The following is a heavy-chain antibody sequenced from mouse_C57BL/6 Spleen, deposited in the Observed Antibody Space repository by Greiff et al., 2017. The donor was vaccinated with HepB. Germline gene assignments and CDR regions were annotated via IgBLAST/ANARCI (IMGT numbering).Heavy chain of an antibody. Sequence: VQGVESGAELVRPGTSVKVSCKASGYAFTNYLIEWVKQRPGQGLEWIGVINPGSGGTNYNEKFKGKATLTADKSSSTAYMQLSSLTSEDSAVYFCAGHYYGSSSFAYWGQGTLVTVSA. J-gene: IGHJ3*01. CDR2: INPGSGGT. V-gene: IGHV1-54*01. CDR1: GYAFTNYL. D-gene: IGHD1-1*01. CDR3: AGHYYGSSSFAY.